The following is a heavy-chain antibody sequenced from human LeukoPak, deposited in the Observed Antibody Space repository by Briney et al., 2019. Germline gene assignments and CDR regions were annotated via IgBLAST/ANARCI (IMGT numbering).Heavy chain of an antibody. CDR2: KNPYSGNT. J-gene: IGHJ4*02. D-gene: IGHD2-2*02. CDR1: GYSFTGFD. CDR3: ARGDPSCSSASCYNY. V-gene: IGHV1-8*01. Sequence: EASVKVSCKTSGYSFTGFDVNWVRQATGQGLEWMGWKNPYSGNTGYGQRFLGRVTMTRDTSISTAYMELTNLTSDDTAVYYCARGDPSCSSASCYNYWGQGTLLTVSS.